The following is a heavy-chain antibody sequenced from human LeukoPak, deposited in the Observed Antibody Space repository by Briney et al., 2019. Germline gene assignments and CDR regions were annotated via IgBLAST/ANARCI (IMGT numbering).Heavy chain of an antibody. Sequence: ASVKVSCKASGYTFTGYYMHWVRQAPGQGLEWMGWINPNSGGTNYAQKFQGRVTMTRDTSISTAYMELSRLRSDDTAVYYCARYVDDGGKRVFDIWRQGTMVTV. D-gene: IGHD4-23*01. CDR3: ARYVDDGGKRVFDI. J-gene: IGHJ3*02. V-gene: IGHV1-2*02. CDR2: INPNSGGT. CDR1: GYTFTGYY.